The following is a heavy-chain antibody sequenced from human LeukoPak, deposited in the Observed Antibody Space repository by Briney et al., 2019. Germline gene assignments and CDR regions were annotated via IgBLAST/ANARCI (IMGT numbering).Heavy chain of an antibody. D-gene: IGHD6-6*01. J-gene: IGHJ6*03. Sequence: GSLRLSCAATGFTFSNNAMHWVRQAPGKGLEWVAVISYDGSNQRYADSVKGRFTISRDNSENTQFLQMNSLRPEDTAVYYCARDGAARLLRYYYYMDVWGKGTTVTVSS. CDR3: ARDGAARLLRYYYYMDV. CDR2: ISYDGSNQ. V-gene: IGHV3-30*04. CDR1: GFTFSNNA.